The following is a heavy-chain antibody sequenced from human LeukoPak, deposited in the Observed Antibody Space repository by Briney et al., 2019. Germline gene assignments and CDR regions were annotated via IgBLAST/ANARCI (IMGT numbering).Heavy chain of an antibody. J-gene: IGHJ3*02. CDR3: ARGPYSYDSSGAFDI. D-gene: IGHD3-22*01. V-gene: IGHV4-34*01. CDR2: INHSGST. CDR1: GGSFSGYY. Sequence: SETLSLTCAVYGGSFSGYYWSWIRQPPGKGLEWIGEINHSGSTNYNPSLKSRVTISVDKSKNQFSLKLSSVTAADTAVYFCARGPYSYDSSGAFDIWGQGTMVTVSS.